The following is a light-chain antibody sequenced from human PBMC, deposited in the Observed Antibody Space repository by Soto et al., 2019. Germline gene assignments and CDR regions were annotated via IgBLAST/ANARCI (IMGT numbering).Light chain of an antibody. CDR3: QQYNNWPPRT. V-gene: IGKV3-15*01. J-gene: IGKJ1*01. CDR1: QSVRSN. CDR2: GAS. Sequence: EIVMTQSPATLSVSPGERATLSCRASQSVRSNLAWYQQKPGQAPRLLIYGASTRATGIPARFSGSRSGTEFTLTISSLQSEDFAVYYCQQYNNWPPRTFGQGTKVEIK.